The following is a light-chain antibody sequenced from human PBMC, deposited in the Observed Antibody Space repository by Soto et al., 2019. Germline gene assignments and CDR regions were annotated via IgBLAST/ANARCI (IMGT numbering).Light chain of an antibody. V-gene: IGKV3-15*01. CDR3: QQRNIWPPVT. J-gene: IGKJ5*01. Sequence: EIVMTQSPATLSVSPGERATLSCRASQSVSSNLAWYQQKPGQAPRLVIYGASTRATGIPARFSGSGSGTDFTLTISSLEPEDSSVYYCQQRNIWPPVTFGHGTRLEIK. CDR2: GAS. CDR1: QSVSSN.